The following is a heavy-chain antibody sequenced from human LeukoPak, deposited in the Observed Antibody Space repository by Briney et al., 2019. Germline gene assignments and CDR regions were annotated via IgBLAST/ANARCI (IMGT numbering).Heavy chain of an antibody. D-gene: IGHD3/OR15-3a*01. Sequence: SETLSLTCTVSGGSISSSNYYWGWIRQPPGKGLEWIGSIYYSGSTYYNPSLKSRVTISVDTSKNQFSLKLSSVTAADTAVYYCARQTGSGLFILPGGQGTLVTVSS. J-gene: IGHJ4*02. V-gene: IGHV4-39*07. CDR3: ARQTGSGLFILP. CDR2: IYYSGST. CDR1: GGSISSSNYY.